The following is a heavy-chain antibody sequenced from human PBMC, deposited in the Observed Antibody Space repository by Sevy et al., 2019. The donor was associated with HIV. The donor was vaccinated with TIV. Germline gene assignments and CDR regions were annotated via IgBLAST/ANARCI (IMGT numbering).Heavy chain of an antibody. V-gene: IGHV4-39*01. CDR2: IYYSGST. J-gene: IGHJ6*02. CDR1: GGSISSSSYY. Sequence: SETLSLTCTVSGGSISSSSYYWGWIRQPPGKGLEWIGSIYYSGSTYYNPSLKSRVTISVDTSKNQFSLKLSSVTAAETAVYYCARLRYCSSTSCYRTMGYYYGMDVWGQGTTVTVSS. CDR3: ARLRYCSSTSCYRTMGYYYGMDV. D-gene: IGHD2-2*02.